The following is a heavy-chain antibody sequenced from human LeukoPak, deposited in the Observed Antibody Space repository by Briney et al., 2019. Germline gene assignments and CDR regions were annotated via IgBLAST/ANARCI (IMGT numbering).Heavy chain of an antibody. J-gene: IGHJ4*02. CDR1: GFTFSTYA. CDR2: TNGYGGST. D-gene: IGHD5/OR15-5a*01. CDR3: AILGSTMSNY. V-gene: IGHV3-23*01. Sequence: SGGSLRLSCAASGFTFSTYAMSWVRQAPGKGLEWVSATNGYGGSTYYAGSVKGRFTISRDTSRNTLFLQMNSLRAEDTAVYFCAILGSTMSNYWGQGTLVTVSS.